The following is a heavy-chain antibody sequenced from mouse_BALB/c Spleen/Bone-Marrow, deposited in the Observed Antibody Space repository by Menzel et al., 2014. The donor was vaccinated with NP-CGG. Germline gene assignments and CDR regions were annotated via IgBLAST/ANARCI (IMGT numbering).Heavy chain of an antibody. J-gene: IGHJ1*01. CDR3: VTSTYFDV. CDR1: EFTFNTYA. CDR2: IRSKSNNYAT. D-gene: IGHD6-1*01. Sequence: ESGGGLVQPKGSLKLSCAASEFTFNTYAMNWVRQAPGKGLEWVARIRSKSNNYATYYADSVKDRFTISRDDSQSLLYLQMNNLNIEDTAMYYCVTSTYFDVWGAVFSVTVSS. V-gene: IGHV10-1*02.